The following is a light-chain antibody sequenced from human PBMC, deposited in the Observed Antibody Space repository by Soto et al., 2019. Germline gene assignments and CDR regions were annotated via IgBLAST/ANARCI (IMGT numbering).Light chain of an antibody. CDR3: SSYTSSSTHYV. CDR1: SSDVGGYNY. CDR2: DVS. J-gene: IGLJ1*01. Sequence: SGLAERGAGSGCRGRWSPFSCTGNSSDVGGYNYVSWYQQHPGKAPKLMIYDVSNRPSGVSNRFSGSKSGNTASLTISGLQAEDEADYYCSSYTSSSTHYVFGTGTKVTVL. V-gene: IGLV2-14*01.